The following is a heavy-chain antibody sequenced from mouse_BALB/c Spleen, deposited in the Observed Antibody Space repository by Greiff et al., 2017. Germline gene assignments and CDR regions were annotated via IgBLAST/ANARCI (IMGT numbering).Heavy chain of an antibody. CDR3: ARRYDYLDY. CDR2: ISSGGSYT. V-gene: IGHV5-6*01. CDR1: GFTFSSYA. J-gene: IGHJ2*01. Sequence: EVQVVESGGGLVKPGGSLKLSCAASGFTFSSYAMSWVRQSPEKRLEWVAEISSGGSYTYYPDSVKGRFTISRDNAKNTLYLQMSSLKSEDTALYYCARRYDYLDYWGQGTTLTVSS. D-gene: IGHD2-3*01.